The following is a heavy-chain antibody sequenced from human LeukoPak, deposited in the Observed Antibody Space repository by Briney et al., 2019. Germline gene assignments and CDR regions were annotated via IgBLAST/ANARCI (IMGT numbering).Heavy chain of an antibody. J-gene: IGHJ6*02. V-gene: IGHV4-34*01. D-gene: IGHD7-27*01. CDR3: ARGLRLGIPYYYYGMDV. CDR1: GGSISTSAYY. CDR2: INHSGST. Sequence: KPSETLSLTCIVSGGSISTSAYYWSWIRQPPGKGLEWIGEINHSGSTNYNPSLKSRVTISVDTSKNQFSLKLSSVTAADTAVYYCARGLRLGIPYYYYGMDVWGQGTTVTVSS.